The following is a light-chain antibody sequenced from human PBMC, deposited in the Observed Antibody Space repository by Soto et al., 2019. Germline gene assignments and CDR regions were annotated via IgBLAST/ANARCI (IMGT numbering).Light chain of an antibody. CDR3: CSYAGSNSYV. Sequence: QSVLTQPASVSGSPGQSITISCTGTSNDVGSYDLVSWYQQHPGKAPKLIIYEGTKRPSGLSNRFSGSKSGNTASLTISGLQAEDEADYYCCSYAGSNSYVFGTGTKVTVL. V-gene: IGLV2-23*01. J-gene: IGLJ1*01. CDR2: EGT. CDR1: SNDVGSYDL.